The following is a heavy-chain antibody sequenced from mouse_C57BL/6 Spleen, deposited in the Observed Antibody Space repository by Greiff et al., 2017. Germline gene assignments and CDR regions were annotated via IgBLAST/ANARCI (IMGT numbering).Heavy chain of an antibody. CDR3: AREGYYGSRAHYAMDY. J-gene: IGHJ4*01. D-gene: IGHD1-1*01. V-gene: IGHV1-55*01. Sequence: VQLQQPGAELVKPGASVKMSCKASGYTFTSYWITWVKQRPGQGLEWIGDIYPGSGSTNYNEKFKSKATLTVDTSSSTAYMQLSSLTSEDSAVYYCAREGYYGSRAHYAMDYWGQGTSVTVSS. CDR1: GYTFTSYW. CDR2: IYPGSGST.